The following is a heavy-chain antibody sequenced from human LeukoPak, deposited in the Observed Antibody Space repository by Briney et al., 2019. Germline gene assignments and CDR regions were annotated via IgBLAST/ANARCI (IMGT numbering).Heavy chain of an antibody. CDR2: ISSGSSHI. CDR3: ARDSTSLPDY. V-gene: IGHV3-21*01. Sequence: GGSLRLSCAASGFTVSSNYMSWVRQAPGKGLEWVSTISSGSSHIYYADSVKGRFTISRDNAKNSLYLQMNSLSVEDTAVYYCARDSTSLPDYWGQGTLVTVSS. J-gene: IGHJ4*02. CDR1: GFTVSSNY.